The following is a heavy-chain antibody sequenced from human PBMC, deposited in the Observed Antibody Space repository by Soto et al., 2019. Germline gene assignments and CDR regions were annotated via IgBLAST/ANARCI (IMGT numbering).Heavy chain of an antibody. J-gene: IGHJ4*02. V-gene: IGHV3-33*01. D-gene: IGHD3-10*01. CDR2: IWYDGSKK. CDR3: ARGSTDSYPGSRIFDF. CDR1: GFTFSSNG. Sequence: GGSLRLSCAASGFTFSSNGMHWVRQAPGKGLEWVAIIWYDGSKKYYADSVKGRFTISRDNSKNTLYLQMNNLRVEDSALYYRARGSTDSYPGSRIFDFWGRGTLVTVSS.